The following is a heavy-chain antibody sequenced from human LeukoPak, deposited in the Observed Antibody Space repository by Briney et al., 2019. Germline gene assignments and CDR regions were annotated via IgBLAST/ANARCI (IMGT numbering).Heavy chain of an antibody. V-gene: IGHV1-18*01. J-gene: IGHJ5*02. CDR2: ISADNGFT. CDR3: ANLAGVVAGLDP. Sequence: GASVNVSCKASGYTFTIYGINWVRQAPGQGLEWMGWISADNGFTASAQNLQGRVTMTTDTSTNTAYMELRSLRSDDTAVYYCANLAGVVAGLDPWGQGTLVTVSS. D-gene: IGHD6-19*01. CDR1: GYTFTIYG.